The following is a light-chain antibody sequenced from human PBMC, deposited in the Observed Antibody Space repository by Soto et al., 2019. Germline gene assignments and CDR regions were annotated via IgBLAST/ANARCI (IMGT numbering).Light chain of an antibody. Sequence: EVVLTQSPATLSLSPGERATLSCRASQSVSSYLAWYQQKPGQAPRLLIYDASNRATGIPARFSGSGSGTDFTLHISSLEPEDFAVYYCQQRTNWPIFTFGPGTKVEI. CDR2: DAS. J-gene: IGKJ3*01. V-gene: IGKV3-11*01. CDR1: QSVSSY. CDR3: QQRTNWPIFT.